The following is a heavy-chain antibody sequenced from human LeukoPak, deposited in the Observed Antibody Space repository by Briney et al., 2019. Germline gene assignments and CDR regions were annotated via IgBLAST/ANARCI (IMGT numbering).Heavy chain of an antibody. J-gene: IGHJ4*02. CDR3: ASEIIFGSFDY. Sequence: GGSLRLSCAASGFTFSSYSMNWVRQAPGKGLEWVSSISSSSSYIYYADSVKGRFTISRDNARKSLYLQMNSLRAEDTAVYYCASEIIFGSFDYWGQGTLVTVSS. CDR2: ISSSSSYI. D-gene: IGHD3-3*01. CDR1: GFTFSSYS. V-gene: IGHV3-21*01.